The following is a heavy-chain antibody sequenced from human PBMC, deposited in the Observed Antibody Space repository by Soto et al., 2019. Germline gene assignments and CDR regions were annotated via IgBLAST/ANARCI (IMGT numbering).Heavy chain of an antibody. CDR1: GGSISSYY. V-gene: IGHV4-59*01. Sequence: TLSLTCTVSGGSISSYYWSWIRQPPGKGLEWIGYIYYSGSTNYNPSLKSRVTISVDTSKNQFSLKLSSVTAADTAVYYCARDRRAVAAYYYYYGMDVWGQGTTVTVSS. D-gene: IGHD6-19*01. J-gene: IGHJ6*02. CDR3: ARDRRAVAAYYYYYGMDV. CDR2: IYYSGST.